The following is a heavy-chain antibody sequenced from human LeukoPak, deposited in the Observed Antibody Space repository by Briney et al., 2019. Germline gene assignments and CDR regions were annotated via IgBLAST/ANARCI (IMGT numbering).Heavy chain of an antibody. CDR1: GGTFSSYA. CDR3: AIWLYCSSTSCYTPWSAFDI. Sequence: GATVKVSCKASGGTFSSYAISWVSQAPGQGLEWMGRIIPILGIANYAQKFQGRVTITADKSTSTAYLELSSLKSEDTAVYYCAIWLYCSSTSCYTPWSAFDIWGQGTMVTVSS. J-gene: IGHJ3*02. CDR2: IIPILGIA. V-gene: IGHV1-69*04. D-gene: IGHD2-2*02.